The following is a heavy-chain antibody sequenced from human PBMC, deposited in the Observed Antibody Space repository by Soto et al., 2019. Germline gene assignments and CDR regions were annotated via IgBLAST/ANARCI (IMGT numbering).Heavy chain of an antibody. Sequence: GGSLRLSCAASGFIFKMYWMHWVRQGPGKGLVWISRIYNDGTDSDYADSVRGRFTLSRDNVNDTLYLQMNNLRAEDSGLYYCTRGPRPISTGTGAYWGQGTQVTVSS. D-gene: IGHD3-10*01. CDR1: GFIFKMYW. CDR2: IYNDGTDS. J-gene: IGHJ4*02. CDR3: TRGPRPISTGTGAY. V-gene: IGHV3-74*01.